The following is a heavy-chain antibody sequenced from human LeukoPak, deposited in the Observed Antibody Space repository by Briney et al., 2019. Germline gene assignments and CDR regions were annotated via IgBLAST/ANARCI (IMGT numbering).Heavy chain of an antibody. D-gene: IGHD3-16*01. CDR3: ARANYVWGSYVY. Sequence: SETLSLTCTVSGGSISDYYWSWIRQPAGKGLEWIGHIYTGGNTNYNPSLESRVTMSVDTSKNQFSLKMRSVTAADTAVYYCARANYVWGSYVYWGQGTLVTVSS. J-gene: IGHJ4*02. CDR1: GGSISDYY. V-gene: IGHV4-4*07. CDR2: IYTGGNT.